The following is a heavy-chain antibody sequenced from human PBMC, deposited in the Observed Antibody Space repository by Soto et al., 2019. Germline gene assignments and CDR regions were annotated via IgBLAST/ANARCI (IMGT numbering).Heavy chain of an antibody. J-gene: IGHJ3*02. CDR1: GFIFSTYA. CDR2: ISNTGGST. CDR3: AHPRGYGVFDAVDI. D-gene: IGHD4-17*01. Sequence: GESLRLSCAASGFIFSTYAMNWVRQAPGKGLECVSAISNTGGSTFYAESVRGRFTISRDNSINTLYLQMTSLRTEDTAVYYCAHPRGYGVFDAVDIWGQGTMVTVSS. V-gene: IGHV3-23*01.